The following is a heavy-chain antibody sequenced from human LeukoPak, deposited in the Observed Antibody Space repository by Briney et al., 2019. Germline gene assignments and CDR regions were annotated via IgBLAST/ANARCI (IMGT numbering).Heavy chain of an antibody. J-gene: IGHJ4*02. CDR1: GFTFSSYA. Sequence: GGSLRLSCEASGFTFSSYAMSWVRQAPGKGLEWVSPISSGGSTYYVDSVKGRFTSSRDNSKNTLYLQMNSLRAEDTAVYYCAEETILTGSAEFWGQGTLVTVSS. CDR2: ISSGGST. D-gene: IGHD3-9*01. CDR3: AEETILTGSAEF. V-gene: IGHV3-23*01.